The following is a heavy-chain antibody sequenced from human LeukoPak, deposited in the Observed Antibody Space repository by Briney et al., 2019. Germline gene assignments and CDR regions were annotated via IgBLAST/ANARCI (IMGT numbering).Heavy chain of an antibody. J-gene: IGHJ5*02. Sequence: GGSLRLSCAASGFTSSDYTMNWVRQTPGKGLEWVSGISVSDDSTYYADSVKGRFTMSRDNSNNMLYLQMNSLRAEDTAVYYCAKDRFCSSTNCPYDQWGQGTLVTVSS. D-gene: IGHD2-2*01. CDR1: GFTSSDYT. V-gene: IGHV3-23*01. CDR3: AKDRFCSSTNCPYDQ. CDR2: ISVSDDST.